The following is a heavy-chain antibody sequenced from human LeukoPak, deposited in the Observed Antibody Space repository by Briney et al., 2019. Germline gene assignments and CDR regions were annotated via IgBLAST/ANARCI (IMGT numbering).Heavy chain of an antibody. CDR2: ISSSSTFI. J-gene: IGHJ4*02. V-gene: IGHV3-21*01. Sequence: GGSLRLSCAASGFTLSIYTVNWVRQAPGKGLEWVSSISSSSTFIYSADSVKGRFTISRDNAKNSLFLQMNSLRAEDTAVYYCSRDLSSSALDYWGQGTLVTVSS. CDR3: SRDLSSSALDY. CDR1: GFTLSIYT. D-gene: IGHD6-25*01.